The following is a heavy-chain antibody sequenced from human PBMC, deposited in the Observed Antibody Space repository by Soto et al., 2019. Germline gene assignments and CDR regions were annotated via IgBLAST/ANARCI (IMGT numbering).Heavy chain of an antibody. CDR2: IGTNGDT. Sequence: EVQLLESGGGLVQPGGSLRLSCVASGFTFSSYAMDWVRQAPGKGLEWVSAIGTNGDTYYADAVKGRFTISRDNLKTTLYLQMNSLRAEDTALYYCAKKYPGTRPFDYWGQGTLVTVSS. V-gene: IGHV3-23*01. CDR3: AKKYPGTRPFDY. J-gene: IGHJ4*02. CDR1: GFTFSSYA. D-gene: IGHD2-2*02.